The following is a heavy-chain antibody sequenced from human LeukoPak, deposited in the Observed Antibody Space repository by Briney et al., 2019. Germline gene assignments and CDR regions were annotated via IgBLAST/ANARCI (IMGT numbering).Heavy chain of an antibody. CDR3: ARADRGILTGYYHFDY. V-gene: IGHV3-66*02. CDR1: GFTVSSNY. J-gene: IGHJ4*02. CDR2: IYSGGST. Sequence: GGSLRLSCAASGFTVSSNYMSWVRQAPGKGLEWVSVIYSGGSTYYADSVKGRFTISRDNSKNTLYLQMNSLRAEDTAVYYCARADRGILTGYYHFDYWGQGTLVTVSS. D-gene: IGHD3-9*01.